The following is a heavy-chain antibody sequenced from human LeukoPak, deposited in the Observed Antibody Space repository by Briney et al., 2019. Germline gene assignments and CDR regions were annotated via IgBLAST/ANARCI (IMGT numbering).Heavy chain of an antibody. J-gene: IGHJ4*02. Sequence: PGGSLRLSCAASGFTFSNYGMHWVRQAPGKGLEWVAAISYDESDKYYADSVKGRFTISRDNSKNTLYLQMNSLRPEDTAVYYCVRDFDMGSTPGDDFDYWGQGTLVTVSS. D-gene: IGHD3-9*01. CDR3: VRDFDMGSTPGDDFDY. V-gene: IGHV3-30*03. CDR1: GFTFSNYG. CDR2: ISYDESDK.